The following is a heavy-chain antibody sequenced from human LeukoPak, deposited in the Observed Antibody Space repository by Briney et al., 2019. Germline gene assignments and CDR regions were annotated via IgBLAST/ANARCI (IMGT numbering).Heavy chain of an antibody. CDR1: GGSISSYY. Sequence: SSETLSLTCTVSGGSISSYYWSWIRQPPGKGLEWIGCSHKSGSAHYSPSLRSRVTISVDTSKSQFSLKLSSVTAADTAVYYCARGRNNYGGNSEIEYWGQGTLVTVSS. J-gene: IGHJ4*02. V-gene: IGHV4-59*01. D-gene: IGHD4-23*01. CDR3: ARGRNNYGGNSEIEY. CDR2: SHKSGSA.